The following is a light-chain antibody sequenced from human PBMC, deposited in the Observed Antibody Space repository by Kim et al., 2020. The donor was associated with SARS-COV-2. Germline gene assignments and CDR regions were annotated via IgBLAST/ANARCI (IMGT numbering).Light chain of an antibody. CDR3: SSYAGSNWV. CDR1: SSDVGGYNY. V-gene: IGLV2-8*01. Sequence: PGQSVTISCTGTSSDVGGYNYVSWYQQHPGKAPTLMIYEVSKRPSGVPDRFSGSKSGNTASLTVSGLQAEDEADYYCSSYAGSNWVFGGGTQLTVL. J-gene: IGLJ3*02. CDR2: EVS.